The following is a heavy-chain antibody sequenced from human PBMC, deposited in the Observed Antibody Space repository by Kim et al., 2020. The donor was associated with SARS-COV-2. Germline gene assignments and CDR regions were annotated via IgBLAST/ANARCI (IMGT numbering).Heavy chain of an antibody. J-gene: IGHJ5*02. Sequence: SETLSLTCSVSGGSISYYYWSWIRQAPGKGLEWIGNIYHDGSHDFNPSLKSRVIISVDMPKNQFSLKLSSVTAADTAMYFCARTRAGNLLWNWFDRWGQGPLVTVSS. CDR1: GGSISYYY. V-gene: IGHV4-59*01. CDR2: IYHDGSH. CDR3: ARTRAGNLLWNWFDR. D-gene: IGHD3-10*01.